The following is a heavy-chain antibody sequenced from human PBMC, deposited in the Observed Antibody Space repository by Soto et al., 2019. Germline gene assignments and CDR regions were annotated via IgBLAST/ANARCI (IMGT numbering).Heavy chain of an antibody. D-gene: IGHD2-2*01. CDR2: ISGSGGST. Sequence: GGSLRLSCAASGFTFSSYAMSWVRQAPGKGLEWVSAISGSGGSTYYADSVKGRFTISRDNSKNRLYLQMNSLRAEDTAVCYCAKADRPLPAAIREHGFDIWGQGTMVTVSS. CDR3: AKADRPLPAAIREHGFDI. CDR1: GFTFSSYA. V-gene: IGHV3-23*01. J-gene: IGHJ3*02.